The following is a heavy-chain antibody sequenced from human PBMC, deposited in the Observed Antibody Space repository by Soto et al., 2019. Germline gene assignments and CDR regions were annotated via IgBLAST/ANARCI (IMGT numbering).Heavy chain of an antibody. Sequence: ASVKVSCKASGYTFTSYAMHWVRQAPGQRLEWMGWINAGNGNTKYSQKFQGRVTITRDTSASTAYMELSSLRSEDTAVYYCAADSTYDSSSKQSFDYWGQGTLVTVSS. J-gene: IGHJ4*02. CDR2: INAGNGNT. CDR3: AADSTYDSSSKQSFDY. D-gene: IGHD3-16*01. V-gene: IGHV1-3*01. CDR1: GYTFTSYA.